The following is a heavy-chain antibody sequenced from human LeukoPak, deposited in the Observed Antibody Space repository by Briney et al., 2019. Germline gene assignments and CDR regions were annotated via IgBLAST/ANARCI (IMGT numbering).Heavy chain of an antibody. J-gene: IGHJ4*02. V-gene: IGHV3-23*01. D-gene: IGHD3-3*01. CDR1: GFTFSNDA. CDR3: ARDDFWSGYQPKGGFDY. CDR2: TSTSGGSA. Sequence: GGSLRLSCAASGFTFSNDAMSWVRQAPGKGLEWVSATSTSGGSAYYADSVKGRFTISRDNAKNTLYLQMSSLRAEDTAVYYCARDDFWSGYQPKGGFDYWGQGTLVTVSS.